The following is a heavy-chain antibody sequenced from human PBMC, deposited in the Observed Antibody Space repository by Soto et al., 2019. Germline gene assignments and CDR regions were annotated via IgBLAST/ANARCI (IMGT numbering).Heavy chain of an antibody. D-gene: IGHD1-26*01. CDR2: LSNTGRRT. Sequence: GGSLRLSCVVSVFPFGANAMSWVRQAPGKGLEWVSGLSNTGRRTSYADSVKGRFNISRDNSENTVYQQMNSLRVEDTAVYYCATEMGATQGPFDNWGQGTLVTVSS. CDR3: ATEMGATQGPFDN. V-gene: IGHV3-23*01. CDR1: VFPFGANA. J-gene: IGHJ4*02.